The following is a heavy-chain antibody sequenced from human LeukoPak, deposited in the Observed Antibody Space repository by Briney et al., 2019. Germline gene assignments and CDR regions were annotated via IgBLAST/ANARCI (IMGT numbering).Heavy chain of an antibody. CDR2: IYYSGSP. J-gene: IGHJ3*02. V-gene: IGHV4-59*11. Sequence: SETLSLTCTVSGGSISSHYWSWIRQPPGQGLEWIGYIYYSGSPNYNPSLKSRVTISVDTSKNQFSLKLSSVTAADTAEYYCAGSTVTTLHAFDIWGQGTMVTVSS. CDR1: GGSISSHY. CDR3: AGSTVTTLHAFDI. D-gene: IGHD4-17*01.